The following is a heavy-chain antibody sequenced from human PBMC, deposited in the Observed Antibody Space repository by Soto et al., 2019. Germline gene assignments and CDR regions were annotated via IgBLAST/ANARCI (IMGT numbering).Heavy chain of an antibody. V-gene: IGHV3-30*18. CDR2: ISYDGSNK. CDR1: GFTFSSYG. D-gene: IGHD2-21*02. CDR3: AKDMAPPIVVVTAFDAFYI. Sequence: QVQLVESGGGVVQPGRSLRLSCAASGFTFSSYGMHWVRQAPGKGLEWVAVISYDGSNKYYADSVKGRFTISRDNSKNTLELQMNSLIAEDTGVYYCAKDMAPPIVVVTAFDAFYIRGQGTMVTVSS. J-gene: IGHJ3*02.